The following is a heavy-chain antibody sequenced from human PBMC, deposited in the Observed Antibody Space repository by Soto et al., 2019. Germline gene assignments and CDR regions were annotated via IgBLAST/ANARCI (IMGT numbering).Heavy chain of an antibody. CDR3: AREPDRYWSMSNWFAP. CDR2: ISSSSSYI. D-gene: IGHD2-8*02. Sequence: EVQLVESGGGLVKPGGSLRLSCAASGFTFSSYSMNWVRQAPGKGLEWVSSISSSSSYIYYADSVKGRFTISRDNAKKSLSLQRTGLRAVDTVVYCCAREPDRYWSMSNWFAPWGQGTLVPVYS. V-gene: IGHV3-21*01. CDR1: GFTFSSYS. J-gene: IGHJ5*02.